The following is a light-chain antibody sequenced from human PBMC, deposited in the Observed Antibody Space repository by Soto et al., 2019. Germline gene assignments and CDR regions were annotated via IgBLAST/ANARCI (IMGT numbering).Light chain of an antibody. V-gene: IGKV2-28*01. CDR2: MGS. Sequence: DIVMTQSPLYLDATTGETASIFCRSSQCLLDSNGYIYLDWYLQKPGQSSRLLIYMGSYRVSGVPDRFSGSGSGTDFTLKISRVEAEDVGVYYCMHDVQNRNTFGHGTKLEIK. J-gene: IGKJ2*01. CDR3: MHDVQNRNT. CDR1: QCLLDSNGYIY.